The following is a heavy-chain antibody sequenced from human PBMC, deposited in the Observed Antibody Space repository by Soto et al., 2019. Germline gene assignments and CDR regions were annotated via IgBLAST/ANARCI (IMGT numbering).Heavy chain of an antibody. CDR1: GYTFITYY. CDR3: ARDHVACSSTSCYASSPGDS. CDR2: INPSDDST. V-gene: IGHV1-46*01. D-gene: IGHD2-2*01. Sequence: ASVKVSFKASGYTFITYYIHWVRQAPGQGLEWMGIINPSDDSTRYAEKFQGRVTMTRDTSTSTVYMELSSLRSEDTAVYYCARDHVACSSTSCYASSPGDSWGQGTLVTVSS. J-gene: IGHJ5*01.